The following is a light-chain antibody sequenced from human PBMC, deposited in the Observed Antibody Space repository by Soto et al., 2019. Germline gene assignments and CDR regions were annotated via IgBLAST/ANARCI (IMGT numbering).Light chain of an antibody. CDR3: KPYGSLSWK. V-gene: IGKV3-20*01. J-gene: IGKJ1*01. Sequence: EIVLTQAPGTLSLSPGERATLSCRAGQSVSNNYLSWYQSEPGQAHRITIFGASGRATGIPDRFSGSGSGTDFTLTISRLEPEDFAVYSCKPYGSLSWKFGPGTKVDI. CDR2: GAS. CDR1: QSVSNNY.